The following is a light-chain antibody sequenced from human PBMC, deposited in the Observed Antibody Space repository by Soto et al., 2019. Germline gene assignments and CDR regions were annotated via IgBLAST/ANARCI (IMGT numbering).Light chain of an antibody. V-gene: IGKV3-20*01. CDR1: QSVSSY. CDR2: GAS. J-gene: IGKJ1*01. CDR3: QQYVSSSRT. Sequence: EIVLTQSPGTLSLSPGERATLSCRASQSVSSYLAWYQQKPGQAPRLLIYGASSRATGFPDRFSGSGSGTDFSLTISRLEPEDFAVYYCQQYVSSSRTFGQGTKVEIK.